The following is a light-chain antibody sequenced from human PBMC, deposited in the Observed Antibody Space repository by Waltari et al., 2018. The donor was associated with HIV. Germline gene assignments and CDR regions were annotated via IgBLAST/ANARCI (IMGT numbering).Light chain of an antibody. Sequence: DIQMTQSPSTLSASVGDRVRITCRASPSVGSWLAWYQQKPGKAPNLLIYTASTLKTGVPSRFSGSGSGTDFTLTISSLQPDDFATYYCQQYQTSSPTFGRGTKVEIK. J-gene: IGKJ1*01. CDR2: TAS. CDR1: PSVGSW. CDR3: QQYQTSSPT. V-gene: IGKV1-5*03.